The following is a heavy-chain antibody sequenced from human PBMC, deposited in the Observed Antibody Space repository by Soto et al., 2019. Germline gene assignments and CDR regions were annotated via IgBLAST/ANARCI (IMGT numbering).Heavy chain of an antibody. D-gene: IGHD2-2*01. CDR2: ISRNSSTI. CDR3: ARDLASGCSSTSCHRNPPTLYY. V-gene: IGHV3-48*01. CDR1: GFTFSSYS. Sequence: PGGSLRLSCAASGFTFSSYSMNWVRQAPGKGLEWVSYISRNSSTIYYADSVKGRFTISRDNAKNSLYLQLNSLRAEDTAVYYCARDLASGCSSTSCHRNPPTLYYWGQGTLVTVSS. J-gene: IGHJ4*02.